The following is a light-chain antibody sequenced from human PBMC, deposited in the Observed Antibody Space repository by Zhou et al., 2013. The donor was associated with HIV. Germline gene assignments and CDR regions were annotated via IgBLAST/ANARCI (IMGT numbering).Light chain of an antibody. Sequence: DIQMTQSPTSLSASVGDRVTITCRPSQTIDNYLNWYQRKPGKAPKLLIYGASILHSGVPSRFSGSGSGTDFIFTISSLQPEDIATYYCQQYDNLPPSITFGQGTRLEIK. J-gene: IGKJ5*01. CDR2: GAS. V-gene: IGKV1-33*01. CDR1: QTIDNY. CDR3: QQYDNLPPSIT.